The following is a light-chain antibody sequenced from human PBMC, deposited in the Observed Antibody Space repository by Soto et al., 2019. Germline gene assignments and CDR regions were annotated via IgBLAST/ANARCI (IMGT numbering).Light chain of an antibody. V-gene: IGKV2-30*01. CDR2: KVS. CDR1: QSLVYSDGNTY. J-gene: IGKJ2*01. CDR3: IQGTHWPPT. Sequence: DVVMTQSPLSLPVTLGQPASISCRSSQSLVYSDGNTYLNWFQQRPGQSPRRLIYKVSNRYSGVPDRFGGSGSGSDFTLKISRVEAEEVGVYYCIQGTHWPPTFGQGTKLEIK.